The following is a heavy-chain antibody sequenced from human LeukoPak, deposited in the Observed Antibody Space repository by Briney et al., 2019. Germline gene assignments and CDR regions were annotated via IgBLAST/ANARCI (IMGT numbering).Heavy chain of an antibody. D-gene: IGHD2-2*01. V-gene: IGHV4-61*02. J-gene: IGHJ3*02. CDR1: GGSISSGSYY. CDR2: IYTSGST. Sequence: PSQTLSLTCTVSGGSISSGSYYWSRIRQPAGKGLGWIGRIYTSGSTNYNPSLKSRVTISVDTSKNQFSLKLSSVTAADTAVYYCTRDPSTDAFDIWGQGTMVTVSS. CDR3: TRDPSTDAFDI.